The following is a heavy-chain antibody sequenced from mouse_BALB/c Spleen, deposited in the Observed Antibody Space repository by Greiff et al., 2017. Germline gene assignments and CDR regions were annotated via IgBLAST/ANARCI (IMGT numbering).Heavy chain of an antibody. Sequence: EVKLVESGGGLVKPGGSLKLSCAASGFTFSDYYMYWVRQTPEKRLEWVATISDGGSYTYYPDSVKGRFTISRDNAKNNLYLQMSSLKSEDTAMYYCARGSYYRYGGDFDYWGQGTTLTVSS. J-gene: IGHJ2*01. V-gene: IGHV5-4*02. CDR3: ARGSYYRYGGDFDY. D-gene: IGHD2-14*01. CDR1: GFTFSDYY. CDR2: ISDGGSYT.